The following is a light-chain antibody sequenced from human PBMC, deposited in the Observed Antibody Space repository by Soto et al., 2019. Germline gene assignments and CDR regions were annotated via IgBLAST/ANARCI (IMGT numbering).Light chain of an antibody. CDR1: QSISSW. V-gene: IGKV1-5*01. J-gene: IGKJ2*01. Sequence: EIKMTQSPSTLSASVEDRVTITCRASQSISSWLAWYQQKPGKAPKLLIYDASSLESGVPSRFSGSGSGTEFTLTISSLQPDDFATYYCQQYNSYSYTFGQGTKVDIK. CDR2: DAS. CDR3: QQYNSYSYT.